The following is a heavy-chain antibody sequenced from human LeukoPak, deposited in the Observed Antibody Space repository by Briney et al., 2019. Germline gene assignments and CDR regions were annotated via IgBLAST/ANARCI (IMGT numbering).Heavy chain of an antibody. CDR1: GYSFTSYW. CDR2: IYPRDGST. J-gene: IGHJ4*02. CDR3: ARDQEGFDY. V-gene: IGHV1-46*01. Sequence: GESLKISCKGSGYSFTSYWIGWVRQAPGQGLEWMGMIYPRDGSTSYAQNFQGRVTVTRDTSTTTVHMGLRGLRSEDTAVYYCARDQEGFDYWGQGTVVTVSS.